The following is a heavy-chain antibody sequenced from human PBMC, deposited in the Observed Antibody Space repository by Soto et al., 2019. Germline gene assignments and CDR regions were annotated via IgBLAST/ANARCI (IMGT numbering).Heavy chain of an antibody. V-gene: IGHV5-51*01. Sequence: GESLKISCKGSGYSFTSYWIGWVRQMPGKGLEWMGIIYPGDSDTRYSPSFQGQVTISADKSISTAYLQWSSLKASDTAMYYCARLLAAADPADNWFDPWGQGTLVTVSS. CDR1: GYSFTSYW. CDR3: ARLLAAADPADNWFDP. CDR2: IYPGDSDT. D-gene: IGHD6-13*01. J-gene: IGHJ5*02.